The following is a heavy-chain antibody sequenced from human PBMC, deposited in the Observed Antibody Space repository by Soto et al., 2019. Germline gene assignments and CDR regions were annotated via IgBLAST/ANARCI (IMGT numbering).Heavy chain of an antibody. D-gene: IGHD6-19*01. CDR1: GVSISSNYY. CDR2: IAHIGSV. CDR3: VRSFGWYAIDY. J-gene: IGHJ4*02. V-gene: IGHV4-4*02. Sequence: QVLLQESGPGLVQPSGTLSLSCAVSGVSISSNYYWGWVRQSPGKGLEWLGDIAHIGSVNYSPSLMSRVTISMDRSEKQFSLKLNSVTAADPAVYYCVRSFGWYAIDYWGQGTLVIVSS.